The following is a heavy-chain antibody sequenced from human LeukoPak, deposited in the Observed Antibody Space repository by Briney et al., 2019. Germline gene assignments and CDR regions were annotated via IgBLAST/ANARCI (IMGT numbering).Heavy chain of an antibody. D-gene: IGHD2-2*01. J-gene: IGHJ5*02. CDR3: ARGGCSSTSCATDWFDP. CDR2: IYYSGST. Sequence: PSETLSLTCTVSGGSISSYYWSWIRQPPGKGLEWIGYIYYSGSTNYNPSLKSRVTISVDTSKNQFSLKLSSVTAADTAVYYYARGGCSSTSCATDWFDPWGQGTLVTVSS. V-gene: IGHV4-59*01. CDR1: GGSISSYY.